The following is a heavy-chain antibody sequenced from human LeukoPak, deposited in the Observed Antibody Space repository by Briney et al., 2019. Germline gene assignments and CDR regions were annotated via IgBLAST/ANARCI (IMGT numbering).Heavy chain of an antibody. CDR3: ARQLVYFDHPPDY. V-gene: IGHV4-61*01. CDR2: IYYSGST. Sequence: SETLSLTCTVSGGSVSSGSYYWSWIRQPPGKGLEWIVYIYYSGSTNYNPSLKSRVTISVDTSKNQFSLKLSSVTAADTAVYYCARQLVYFDHPPDYWGQGTLVTVTS. D-gene: IGHD3-9*01. J-gene: IGHJ4*02. CDR1: GGSVSSGSYY.